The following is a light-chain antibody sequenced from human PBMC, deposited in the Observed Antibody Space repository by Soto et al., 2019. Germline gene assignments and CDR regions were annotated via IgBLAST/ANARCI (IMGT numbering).Light chain of an antibody. J-gene: IGKJ3*01. Sequence: EIVLTQSPATLSLSPGERATLSCRASQTVTNDFDFAWYQQKPGQAPRLLIYEASNRATGIPARFSGSGSGTDFTLTISSLEPEDFAVYYCQHRHNFGPGTKVDIK. CDR2: EAS. V-gene: IGKV3-11*01. CDR3: QHRHN. CDR1: QTVTND.